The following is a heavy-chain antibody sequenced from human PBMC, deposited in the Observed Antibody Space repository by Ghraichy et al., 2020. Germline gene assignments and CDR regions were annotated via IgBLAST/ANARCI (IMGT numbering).Heavy chain of an antibody. CDR2: VSDAGNNE. D-gene: IGHD3-22*01. V-gene: IGHV3-30*18. CDR3: TKAGYYDSSGYYYYLHH. Sequence: GGSLRLSCAASGFTFRACGMHWVRQAPGKGLEWVADVSDAGNNEHYADSVKGRFTISRDNSKNTLYLQMNSLRVEDTAVYFCTKAGYYDSSGYYYYLHHWGQGTLVTVSS. CDR1: GFTFRACG. J-gene: IGHJ4*02.